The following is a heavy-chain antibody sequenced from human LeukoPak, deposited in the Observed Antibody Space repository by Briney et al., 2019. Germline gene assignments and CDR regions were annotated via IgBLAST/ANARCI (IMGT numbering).Heavy chain of an antibody. Sequence: GGSLRLSCAASGFTFSSYGMHWVRQAPGKGLEWVAVISYDGSNKYYADSVKGRFTISRDNSKNTLYLQMNSLRAEDTAVYYCVKNYYDSSGYYRDYWGQGTLVTVSS. D-gene: IGHD3-22*01. CDR3: VKNYYDSSGYYRDY. CDR1: GFTFSSYG. CDR2: ISYDGSNK. V-gene: IGHV3-30*18. J-gene: IGHJ4*02.